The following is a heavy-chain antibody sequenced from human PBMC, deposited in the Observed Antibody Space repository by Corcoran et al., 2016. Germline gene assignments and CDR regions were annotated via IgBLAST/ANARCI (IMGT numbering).Heavy chain of an antibody. V-gene: IGHV2-5*02. Sequence: QITLKESGPTLVTPTQTLTLTCTFSGFSLTTSGVGVGWIRQHPGKALEWLALIYWAYDKRYSPSLESRLTITKDTSKNEVLLTLTNMEPVDTATDSSAHMRGSSDVDSWGQGSLVVVAS. CDR2: IYWAYDK. CDR3: AHMRGSSDVDS. D-gene: IGHD3-10*01. J-gene: IGHJ4*02. CDR1: GFSLTTSGVG.